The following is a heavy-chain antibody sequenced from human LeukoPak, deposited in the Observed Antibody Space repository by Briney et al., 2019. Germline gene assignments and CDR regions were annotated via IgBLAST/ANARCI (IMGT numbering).Heavy chain of an antibody. CDR1: GGSISSSNW. D-gene: IGHD3-10*01. J-gene: IGHJ4*02. CDR3: ARDYGSGSFDY. CDR2: IYHSGST. Sequence: SGTLSLTCAVSGGSISSSNWWSWVRQPPGKGLEWIGEIYHSGSTNYNPSLKSRVTISIDTSKNQFSLNLSSVTAADTAVYYCARDYGSGSFDYWGQGTLVTVSS. V-gene: IGHV4-4*02.